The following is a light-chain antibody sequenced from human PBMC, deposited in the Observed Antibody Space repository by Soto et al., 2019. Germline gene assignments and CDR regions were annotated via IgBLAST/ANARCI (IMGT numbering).Light chain of an antibody. J-gene: IGLJ3*02. V-gene: IGLV2-8*01. Sequence: QSALTQPPSASGSPGQSVTISCTETSSDVGGYNSVSWYQQHPGKAPKLMIYEVNKRPSGVPDRFSGSKSGNTASLTVSGLQAEDEADYYCSSYVGSNNLVFGGGAKLTVL. CDR2: EVN. CDR3: SSYVGSNNLV. CDR1: SSDVGGYNS.